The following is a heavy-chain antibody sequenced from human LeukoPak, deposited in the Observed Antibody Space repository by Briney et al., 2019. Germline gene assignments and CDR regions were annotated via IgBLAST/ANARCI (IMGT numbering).Heavy chain of an antibody. D-gene: IGHD6-19*01. J-gene: IGHJ5*02. CDR1: GDSVSSNSAA. V-gene: IGHV6-1*01. Sequence: SQTLSLTCAISGDSVSSNSAAWNWIRQSPSRGLEWLGRTYYRSKWYNDYAVSVKSRITINPDTSKNQFSLQLNSVTPEDTAVYYCAREDSSGWLNRRPFNWFDPWGQGTLVTVSS. CDR2: TYYRSKWYN. CDR3: AREDSSGWLNRRPFNWFDP.